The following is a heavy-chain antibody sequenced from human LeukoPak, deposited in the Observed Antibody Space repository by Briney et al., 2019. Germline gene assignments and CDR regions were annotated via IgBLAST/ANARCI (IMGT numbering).Heavy chain of an antibody. CDR3: VKDLVEAPDNRGWHPMDY. Sequence: GGSLRLSCAASGFTFDDYTMHWVRQAPGKGLERVSLISWDGGRTYYGDSVKGRFTISRDNSKKSLFLQMNSLRTEDTALYYCVKDLVEAPDNRGWHPMDYWGQGTLVTVSS. V-gene: IGHV3-43*01. CDR2: ISWDGGRT. D-gene: IGHD6-19*01. CDR1: GFTFDDYT. J-gene: IGHJ4*02.